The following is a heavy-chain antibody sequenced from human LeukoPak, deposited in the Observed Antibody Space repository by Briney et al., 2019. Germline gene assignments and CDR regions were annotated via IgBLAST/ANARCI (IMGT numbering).Heavy chain of an antibody. D-gene: IGHD6-6*01. Sequence: PSETLSLTCTVSGGSISSSSYYWGWIRQPPGKGLEWIGSFYYSGSTYYNPSLKSRVTISVDTSKNQFSLKLSSVTAADTAVYYCARDGGSSSSFYYYYYMDVWGKGTTVTVSS. V-gene: IGHV4-39*07. CDR1: GGSISSSSYY. CDR2: FYYSGST. CDR3: ARDGGSSSSFYYYYYMDV. J-gene: IGHJ6*03.